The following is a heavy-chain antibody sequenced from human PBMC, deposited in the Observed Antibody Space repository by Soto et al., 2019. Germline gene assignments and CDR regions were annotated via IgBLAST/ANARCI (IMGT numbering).Heavy chain of an antibody. CDR2: LTQSGHAT. D-gene: IGHD2-21*02. CDR1: GFTFSDYY. J-gene: IGHJ1*01. Sequence: QVQLVESGGDLVKPGGSLRLSCAASGFTFSDYYMSWIRQTPGKGLEWVSYLTQSGHATVYADSVRGRFTISRDNNKKSLDLQRNSLRVEDTSVYCCGRAIRGDQSNGRYLGQGTLVTVSS. CDR3: GRAIRGDQSNGRY. V-gene: IGHV3-11*04.